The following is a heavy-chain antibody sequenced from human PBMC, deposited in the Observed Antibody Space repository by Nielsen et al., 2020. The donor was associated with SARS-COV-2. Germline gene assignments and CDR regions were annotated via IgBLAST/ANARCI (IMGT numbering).Heavy chain of an antibody. CDR1: GFTFSSYA. Sequence: GGSLRLSCAASGFTFSSYAMHWVRQAPGKGLEWVAVISYDGSNKYYADSVKGRFTISRDNSKNTLYLQMNSLRAEDTAVYYCARVRGGIAALAGWFDPWGQGTLVTVSS. V-gene: IGHV3-30*04. CDR3: ARVRGGIAALAGWFDP. D-gene: IGHD6-13*01. CDR2: ISYDGSNK. J-gene: IGHJ5*02.